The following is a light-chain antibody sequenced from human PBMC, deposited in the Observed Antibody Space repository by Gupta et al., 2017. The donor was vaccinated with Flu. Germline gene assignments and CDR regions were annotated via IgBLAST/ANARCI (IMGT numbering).Light chain of an antibody. J-gene: IGLJ1*01. Sequence: VKLTCTRSSGHSSYGIAWHQQQPEKGPRYLMRVNSDGSHTKGDGIPDRFSGSSSGPERYLTISSLQFEDEADYYCQTWGTGIHVFGTGTKVTVL. V-gene: IGLV4-69*01. CDR2: VNSDGSH. CDR3: QTWGTGIHV. CDR1: SGHSSYG.